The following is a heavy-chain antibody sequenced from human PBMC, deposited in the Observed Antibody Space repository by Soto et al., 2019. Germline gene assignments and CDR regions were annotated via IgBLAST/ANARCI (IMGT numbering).Heavy chain of an antibody. V-gene: IGHV4-30-2*01. J-gene: IGHJ4*02. CDR1: GGSISSGGYS. CDR3: ARISSSSGRAY. CDR2: IYHSGST. D-gene: IGHD6-6*01. Sequence: SETLSLTCAVSGGSISSGGYSWSWIRQPPGKGLEWIGYIYHSGSTYYNPSLKSRVTISVDRPKNQFSLKLSSVTAADTAVYYCARISSSSGRAYWGQGTLVTVSS.